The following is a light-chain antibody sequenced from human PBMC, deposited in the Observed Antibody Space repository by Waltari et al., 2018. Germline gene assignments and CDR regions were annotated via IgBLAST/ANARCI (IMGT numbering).Light chain of an antibody. V-gene: IGLV3-25*03. Sequence: SYELTQPPSVSVSPGQTAKIPCSGDALPKQYTYWYQQKPGQAPLLVIYKDNERPSGIPERFSGSSSGTTFTLTISGVQAEDEADYYCLSAYSGGSQGVFGGGTKLTVL. CDR1: ALPKQY. CDR3: LSAYSGGSQGV. CDR2: KDN. J-gene: IGLJ2*01.